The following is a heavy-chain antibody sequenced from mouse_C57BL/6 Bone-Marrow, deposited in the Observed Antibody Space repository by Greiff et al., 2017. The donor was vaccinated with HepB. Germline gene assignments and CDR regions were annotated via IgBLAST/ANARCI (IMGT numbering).Heavy chain of an antibody. D-gene: IGHD2-3*01. CDR3: ARSYDGYYVFAY. CDR1: GFTFSDYG. J-gene: IGHJ3*01. CDR2: ISSGSSTI. Sequence: EVKLVESGGGLVKPGGSLKLSCAASGFTFSDYGMHWVRQAPEKGLEWVAYISSGSSTIYYADTVKGRFTISRDNAKNTLFLQMTSLRSEDTAMYYCARSYDGYYVFAYWGQGTLVTVSA. V-gene: IGHV5-17*01.